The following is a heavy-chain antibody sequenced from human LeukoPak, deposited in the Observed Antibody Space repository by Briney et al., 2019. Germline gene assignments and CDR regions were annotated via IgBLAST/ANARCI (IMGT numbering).Heavy chain of an antibody. V-gene: IGHV3-7*01. D-gene: IGHD2-2*01. Sequence: GGSLRLSCAASGFTFSNYWISWDRQAPEKGLEWVANIKADGSEKQYVDSVKGRFTISRDNAKNSLYLQMNSLRAEDTAVYYCARDPCCYSSSWGPYFDYWGQGTPVTVSS. CDR1: GFTFSNYW. J-gene: IGHJ4*02. CDR3: ARDPCCYSSSWGPYFDY. CDR2: IKADGSEK.